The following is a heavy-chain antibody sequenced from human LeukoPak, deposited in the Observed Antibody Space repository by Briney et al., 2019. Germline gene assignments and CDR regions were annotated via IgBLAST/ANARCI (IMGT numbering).Heavy chain of an antibody. J-gene: IGHJ4*01. V-gene: IGHV4-59*01. CDR1: GASISSYY. CDR3: ARGGWYVDY. CDR2: AHYNGIT. D-gene: IGHD6-19*01. Sequence: SETLSLTCTVSGASISSYYWSWIRQPPGKGLEWIGYAHYNGITNYNASLKSRVTMSVDTSKAQFSLKLSSVTAADTAVYFCARGGWYVDYWGHGTLVTVSS.